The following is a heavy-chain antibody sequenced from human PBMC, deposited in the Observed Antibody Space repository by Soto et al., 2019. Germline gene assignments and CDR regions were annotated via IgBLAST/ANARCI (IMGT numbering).Heavy chain of an antibody. Sequence: QVQLAESGGGVVQPGRSLRLSCAASGFTFSSYGMHWVRQAPGKGLEWVAVISYDGSNKYYADSVKGRFTISRDNSKNTLYLQMNSLRAEDTAVYYCAKDGEYSSSDAFDIWGQGTMVTVSS. J-gene: IGHJ3*02. V-gene: IGHV3-30*18. CDR2: ISYDGSNK. CDR3: AKDGEYSSSDAFDI. CDR1: GFTFSSYG. D-gene: IGHD6-6*01.